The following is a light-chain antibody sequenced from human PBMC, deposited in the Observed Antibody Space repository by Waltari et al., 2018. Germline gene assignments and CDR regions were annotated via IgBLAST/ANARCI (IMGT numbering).Light chain of an antibody. V-gene: IGLV3-25*03. Sequence: SYELTQPPSVSVSPGHTARITCSGDALPKQYAYWSQEKPGQAPVLVIYKDIERPSGNPARLSGSSSGTTVTLTISGVQAEDEADYYCQSTNSSSTWVFGGGTKLTVL. J-gene: IGLJ3*02. CDR3: QSTNSSSTWV. CDR1: ALPKQY. CDR2: KDI.